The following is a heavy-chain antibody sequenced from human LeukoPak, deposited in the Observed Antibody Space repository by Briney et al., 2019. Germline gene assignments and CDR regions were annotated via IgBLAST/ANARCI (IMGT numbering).Heavy chain of an antibody. J-gene: IGHJ4*02. CDR2: IKQDGSEQ. D-gene: IGHD1-26*01. Sequence: GGSLRLSCVASGFTFSSYWMSCVRQAPGKGLEWVANIKQDGSEQYYVDSVKGRFTISRDNAKNSLYLQMNSLRAEDTAVYYCARHTRSYFDYWGQGTLVTVSS. CDR1: GFTFSSYW. CDR3: ARHTRSYFDY. V-gene: IGHV3-7*05.